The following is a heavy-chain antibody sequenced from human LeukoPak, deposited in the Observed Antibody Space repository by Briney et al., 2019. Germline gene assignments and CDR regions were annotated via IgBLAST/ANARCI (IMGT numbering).Heavy chain of an antibody. CDR3: ARMSNSWFDP. V-gene: IGHV4-59*01. Sequence: SETLSLTCTVSGGSINSYYWSWIRQPPGKGLEWIGYIYYSGSTNYNPSLKSRVTISVDTSKNQFSLKLSSVTAADTAVYYCARMSNSWFDPWGQGTLLTVSS. J-gene: IGHJ5*02. CDR2: IYYSGST. CDR1: GGSINSYY.